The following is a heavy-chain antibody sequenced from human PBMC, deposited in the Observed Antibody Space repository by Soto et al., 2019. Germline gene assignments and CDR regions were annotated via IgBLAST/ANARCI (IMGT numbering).Heavy chain of an antibody. V-gene: IGHV3-9*01. D-gene: IGHD3-3*01. CDR2: ISWNSGSI. J-gene: IGHJ3*02. CDR1: GFTFDDYA. Sequence: AVGSLRLSCAASGFTFDDYAMHWVRQAPGKGLEWVSGISWNSGSIGYADSVKGRFTISRDNAKNSLYLQMNSLRAEDTALYYCAKDNNFWSGYYIGAFDIWGQGTMVTVSS. CDR3: AKDNNFWSGYYIGAFDI.